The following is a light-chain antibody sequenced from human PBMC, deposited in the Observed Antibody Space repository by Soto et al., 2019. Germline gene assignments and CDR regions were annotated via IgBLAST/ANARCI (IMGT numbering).Light chain of an antibody. CDR3: QQYNIWPPWT. J-gene: IGKJ1*01. CDR1: QSVNTH. Sequence: EVVMTQSPATLSVSPGERATLSCRASQSVNTHLAWYQRKPGQAPRLLIYDASTRATGIPARFSGSGSGTEFTLTISSLQSEDFAVYYCQQYNIWPPWTFGQGTRVEIK. CDR2: DAS. V-gene: IGKV3-15*01.